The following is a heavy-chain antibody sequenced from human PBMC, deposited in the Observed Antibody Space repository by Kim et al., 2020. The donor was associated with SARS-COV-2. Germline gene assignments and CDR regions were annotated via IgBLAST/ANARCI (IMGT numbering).Heavy chain of an antibody. V-gene: IGHV3-48*03. J-gene: IGHJ4*02. CDR2: ISSSGSTI. CDR1: GFTFSSYE. D-gene: IGHD3-22*01. CDR3: ARVYYYDSSAEDY. Sequence: GSLRLSCAASGFTFSSYEMNWVRQAPGKGLEWVSYISSSGSTIYYADSVKGRFTISRDNAKNSLYLQMNSLRAEHTAVYYCARVYYYDSSAEDYWGQGTLVTVSS.